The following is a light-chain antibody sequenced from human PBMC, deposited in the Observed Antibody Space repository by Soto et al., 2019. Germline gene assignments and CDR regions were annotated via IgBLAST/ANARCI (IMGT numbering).Light chain of an antibody. V-gene: IGLV1-40*01. J-gene: IGLJ7*01. CDR1: SSNIGAGYN. CDR3: QSYDSSLSASV. CDR2: DNS. Sequence: QSVLTQPPSVSGAPGQRVTISCTGSSSNIGAGYNVHWYQQLPGAAPKLLIFDNSNRPSGVPDRFSGSNSGTSASLAITGLQADDEADYYCQSYDSSLSASVFGGGTQLTVL.